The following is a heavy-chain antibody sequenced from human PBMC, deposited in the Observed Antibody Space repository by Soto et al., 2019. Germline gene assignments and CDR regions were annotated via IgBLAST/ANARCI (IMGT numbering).Heavy chain of an antibody. CDR3: EKLGSRYYTGPYFDY. CDR2: IKKDGSEN. J-gene: IGHJ4*02. V-gene: IGHV3-7*03. D-gene: IGHD2-2*02. Sequence: RVSLSLSCAASGFTFAYYWMSWVRQAPGKGLEWVAHIKKDGSENYYVDSVTGRFTVSRDNTKNSLYLQMNSLRAEDTAVYYCEKLGSRYYTGPYFDYCGQGPLVTVYS. CDR1: GFTFAYYW.